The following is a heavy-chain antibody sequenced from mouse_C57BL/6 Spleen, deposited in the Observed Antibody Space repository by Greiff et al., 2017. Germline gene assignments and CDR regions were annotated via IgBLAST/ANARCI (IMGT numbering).Heavy chain of an antibody. V-gene: IGHV5-16*01. D-gene: IGHD1-1*01. CDR2: INYDGSST. CDR1: GFTFSDSY. Sequence: EVKLMESEGGLVQPGSSMKLSCTASGFTFSDSYMAWVRQVPEKGLEWVANINYDGSSTYYLDSLKSRFIISRDNAKNILYLQMSSLKSEDTATYYCARYYYGHYYAMDYWGQGTSVTVSS. CDR3: ARYYYGHYYAMDY. J-gene: IGHJ4*01.